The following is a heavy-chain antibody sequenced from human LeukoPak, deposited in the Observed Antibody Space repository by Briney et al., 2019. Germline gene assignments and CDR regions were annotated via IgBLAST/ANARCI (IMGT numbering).Heavy chain of an antibody. CDR3: AKWPLPHFDY. CDR1: GFIFSTYG. Sequence: GRSLRLSCAASGFIFSTYGMHWVRQAPGKGLEWVAVISFDGSVKYYIDSVKGRFTISRDNSKNTLYLQMNSLRAEDTAVYYCAKWPLPHFDYWGQGTLVTVSS. V-gene: IGHV3-30*18. J-gene: IGHJ4*02. CDR2: ISFDGSVK.